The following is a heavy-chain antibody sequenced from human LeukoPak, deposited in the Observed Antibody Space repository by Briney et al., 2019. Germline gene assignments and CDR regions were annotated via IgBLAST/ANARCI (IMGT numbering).Heavy chain of an antibody. CDR2: ISGDGGST. CDR1: GFTFDDYA. J-gene: IGHJ4*02. D-gene: IGHD3-22*01. V-gene: IGHV3-43*02. CDR3: AKDWDSSGYPDY. Sequence: GSLRLSCAASGFTFDDYAMHWVRQAPGKGLEWVSLISGDGGSTYCADSVKGRFTISRDNSKNSPYLQMNSLRTEDTALYYCAKDWDSSGYPDYWGQGTLVTVSS.